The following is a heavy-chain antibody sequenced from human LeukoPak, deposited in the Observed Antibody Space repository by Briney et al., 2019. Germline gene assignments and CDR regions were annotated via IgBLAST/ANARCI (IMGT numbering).Heavy chain of an antibody. Sequence: PGRSLRLSCAASGFTFSSYGMHRVRQAPGKGLEWVAVISYDGSNKYYADSVKGRFTISRDNSKNTLYLQMNSLRAEDTAVYYCAKDRVLLWFGELSLLDAFDYWGQGTLVTVSS. V-gene: IGHV3-30*18. J-gene: IGHJ4*02. CDR2: ISYDGSNK. CDR3: AKDRVLLWFGELSLLDAFDY. CDR1: GFTFSSYG. D-gene: IGHD3-10*01.